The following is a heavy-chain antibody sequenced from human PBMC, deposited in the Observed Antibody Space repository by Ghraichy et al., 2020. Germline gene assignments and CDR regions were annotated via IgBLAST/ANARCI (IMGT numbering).Heavy chain of an antibody. CDR3: ARDVSWFDP. CDR1: GGSISSSY. J-gene: IGHJ5*02. CDR2: INPSGGT. Sequence: SETLSLTRTVSGGSISSSYWSWIRQTAGEGLEWIGRINPSGGTSYNPSLKSRVTMSVDTSKSHYSLKLSSVTAADTAMYYCARDVSWFDPWGQGALVTVSS. V-gene: IGHV4-4*07. D-gene: IGHD2/OR15-2a*01.